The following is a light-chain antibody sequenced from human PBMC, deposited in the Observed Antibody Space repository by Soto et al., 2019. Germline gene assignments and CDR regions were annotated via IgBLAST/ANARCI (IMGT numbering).Light chain of an antibody. Sequence: ETVMTQSPATLSVSPGERATLSSRASRSVSSNLAWYQQKPGQAPRLLIYGASTRATGIPARFSGSGSGTEFTLTISSLQSEDFAVYYCQQYNNWPPITFGQGTRLEIK. CDR1: RSVSSN. V-gene: IGKV3D-15*01. J-gene: IGKJ5*01. CDR2: GAS. CDR3: QQYNNWPPIT.